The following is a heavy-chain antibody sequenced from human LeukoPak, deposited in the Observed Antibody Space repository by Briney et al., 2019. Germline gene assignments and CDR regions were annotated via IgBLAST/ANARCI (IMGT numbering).Heavy chain of an antibody. CDR2: IYWSGNS. Sequence: SETLSLTCAVSGFSINSGCHWGWIRQPPGKGLEWIGSIYWSGNSYYNPSLKSRLTISVDTSKNQFSLRLSSVTAADTAIYYCARVSAYGDYAGTLDYWGQGTLVTVSS. CDR3: ARVSAYGDYAGTLDY. CDR1: GFSINSGCH. D-gene: IGHD4-17*01. V-gene: IGHV4-38-2*01. J-gene: IGHJ4*02.